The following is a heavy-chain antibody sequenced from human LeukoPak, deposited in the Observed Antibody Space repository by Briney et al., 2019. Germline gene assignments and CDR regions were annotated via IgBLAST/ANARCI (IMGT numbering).Heavy chain of an antibody. CDR2: INPNSGGT. D-gene: IGHD6-19*01. J-gene: IGHJ4*02. CDR1: GYTFTGYY. Sequence: ASVKVSCKASGYTFTGYYMHWVRQAPGQGLEWMGWINPNSGGTNYAQKFQGRVTMTRDTSISTAYMELSRLRSDDTAVYYCARSGSSGWYVSDYWGQGTLVTVSS. CDR3: ARSGSSGWYVSDY. V-gene: IGHV1-2*02.